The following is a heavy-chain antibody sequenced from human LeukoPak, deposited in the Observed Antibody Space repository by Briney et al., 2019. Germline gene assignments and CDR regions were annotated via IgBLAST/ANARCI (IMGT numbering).Heavy chain of an antibody. CDR3: ARGRAVVVPAAMAYGMDV. Sequence: SETLSLTCAVYGGSFSGYYWSWIRQPPGKGLEWIGEINHSGSTNYNPSPKSRVTISVDTSKNQFSLKLSSVTAADTAVYYCARGRAVVVPAAMAYGMDVWGKGTTVTVSS. CDR2: INHSGST. V-gene: IGHV4-34*01. D-gene: IGHD2-2*01. J-gene: IGHJ6*04. CDR1: GGSFSGYY.